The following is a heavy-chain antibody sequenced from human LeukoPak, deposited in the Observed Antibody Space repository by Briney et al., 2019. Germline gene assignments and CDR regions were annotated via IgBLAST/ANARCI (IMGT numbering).Heavy chain of an antibody. J-gene: IGHJ5*02. CDR1: GYTFTGYY. Sequence: ASVKVSCKASGYTFTGYYMHWVRQAPGQGLEWMGWINPNSGGTNYAQKFQGSVTMTRDTSISTAYMELSSLRSDDTAVYYCARVRGDYVKGSSNWFDPWGQGTLVIVSS. D-gene: IGHD3-10*01. CDR3: ARVRGDYVKGSSNWFDP. V-gene: IGHV1-2*02. CDR2: INPNSGGT.